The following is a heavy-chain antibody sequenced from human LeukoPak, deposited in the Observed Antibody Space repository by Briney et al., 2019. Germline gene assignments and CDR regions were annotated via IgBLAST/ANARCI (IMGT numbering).Heavy chain of an antibody. CDR2: ISAYNGNT. CDR1: GYRFTNYR. Sequence: VASVKVSCKASGYRFTNYRISWVRQAPGQGLEWMGWISAYNGNTNYAQKLHGRVTMTTDTSTSTVYMELRSLQSNDTAVYYCAKDLLCRYWGQGTLVTVSS. J-gene: IGHJ4*02. V-gene: IGHV1-18*01. D-gene: IGHD2/OR15-2a*01. CDR3: AKDLLCRY.